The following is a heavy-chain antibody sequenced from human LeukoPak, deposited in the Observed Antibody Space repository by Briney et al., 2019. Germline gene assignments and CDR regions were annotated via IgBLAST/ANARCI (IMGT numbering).Heavy chain of an antibody. CDR1: GFTFSTYA. Sequence: GGSLRLSCAASGFTFSTYAMSWVRQAPGKGLEWVSSISGSATNTYYADSVKGRFTISRDNSKNTLYLQMNSLRAEDTALYYCGRAYDFSRHWGQGTLVTVSS. V-gene: IGHV3-23*01. D-gene: IGHD3-3*01. J-gene: IGHJ4*02. CDR3: GRAYDFSRH. CDR2: ISGSATNT.